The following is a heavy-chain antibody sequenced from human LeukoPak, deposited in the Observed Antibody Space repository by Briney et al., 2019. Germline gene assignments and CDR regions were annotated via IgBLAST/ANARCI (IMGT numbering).Heavy chain of an antibody. CDR3: ARGPANWLDP. V-gene: IGHV1-2*02. Sequence: SSLKVSCKASVYTFTGYYIYWVRQAPGQGLEWVGCSYPNSGGTKYAQKFLRRVTMTTDTSISTAYMELSSLRSDDTAVYYCARGPANWLDPWGQGTLAAVSS. CDR1: VYTFTGYY. CDR2: SYPNSGGT. J-gene: IGHJ5*02.